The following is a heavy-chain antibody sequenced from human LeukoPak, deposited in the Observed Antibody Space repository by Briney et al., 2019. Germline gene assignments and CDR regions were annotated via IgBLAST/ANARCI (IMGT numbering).Heavy chain of an antibody. J-gene: IGHJ4*02. Sequence: KSSETLSLTCTVSGGSISSGGYYWSWIRQHPGKGLEWIGYIYYSGSTYYNPSLKSRVTISVDTSKNQFSLKLSSVTAADTAVYYCARATYGDYLIWGQGTLVTVSS. CDR2: IYYSGST. V-gene: IGHV4-31*03. CDR1: GGSISSGGYY. D-gene: IGHD4-17*01. CDR3: ARATYGDYLI.